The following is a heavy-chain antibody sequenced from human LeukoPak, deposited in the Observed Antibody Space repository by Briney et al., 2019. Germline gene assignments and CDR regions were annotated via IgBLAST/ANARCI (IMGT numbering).Heavy chain of an antibody. CDR2: ISGSGGST. CDR1: GFTFSSYA. CDR3: AKDPLGYCTNGVCYAY. V-gene: IGHV3-23*01. D-gene: IGHD2-8*01. J-gene: IGHJ4*02. Sequence: PGGSLRLSCAASGFTFSSYAMSWVRQAPGKGLEWVSAISGSGGSTYYADSVKGRFTISRDNSKNTLYLQMNSLRAEDTAVYYCAKDPLGYCTNGVCYAYWGRGTLVTVSS.